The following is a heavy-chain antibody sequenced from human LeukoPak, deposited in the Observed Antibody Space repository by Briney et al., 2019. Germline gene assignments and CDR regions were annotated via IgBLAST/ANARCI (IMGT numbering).Heavy chain of an antibody. V-gene: IGHV3-48*03. D-gene: IGHD3-22*01. Sequence: GGSLRLSCAASGFTFSSYEMNWVRQAPGKGLEWVSYISSSGSTIYYADSVKGRFTISRDNAKNSLYLQMNSLRAEDTAVYYCARVGYDSSGYYFDYWGQGTLVTVSS. J-gene: IGHJ4*02. CDR1: GFTFSSYE. CDR2: ISSSGSTI. CDR3: ARVGYDSSGYYFDY.